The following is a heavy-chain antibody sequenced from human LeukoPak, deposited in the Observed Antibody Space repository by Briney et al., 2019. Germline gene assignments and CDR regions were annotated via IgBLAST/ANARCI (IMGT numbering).Heavy chain of an antibody. Sequence: QSGGSLRLSCTASGFTFSNFDMGWVRQAPGKGLEWVSAITNRGDGTYFADSVKGRVTISRDNSKDTLYLQLNSPRADDTAVYYCAKDARRTSGWYYFDSWGQGTLVTVSS. CDR3: AKDARRTSGWYYFDS. CDR1: GFTFSNFD. D-gene: IGHD6-19*01. CDR2: ITNRGDGT. V-gene: IGHV3-23*01. J-gene: IGHJ4*02.